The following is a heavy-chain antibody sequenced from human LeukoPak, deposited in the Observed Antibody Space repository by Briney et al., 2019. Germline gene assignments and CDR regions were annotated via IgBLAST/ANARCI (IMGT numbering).Heavy chain of an antibody. Sequence: QSEGSLRLSCAASGFTFSSYGMHWVRQAPGKGLEWVAVISYDGSNKYYADSVKGRFTISRDNSKNTLYLQMNSLRAEDTAVYYCAKDPSSEIVVALGAFDIWGQGTMVTVSS. D-gene: IGHD3-22*01. V-gene: IGHV3-30*18. CDR3: AKDPSSEIVVALGAFDI. CDR1: GFTFSSYG. J-gene: IGHJ3*02. CDR2: ISYDGSNK.